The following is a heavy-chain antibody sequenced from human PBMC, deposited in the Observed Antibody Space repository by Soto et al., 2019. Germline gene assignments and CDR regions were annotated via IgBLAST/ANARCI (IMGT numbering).Heavy chain of an antibody. J-gene: IGHJ4*02. CDR2: INRLGST. Sequence: SETLSLTCAVYGGSFSGYYWSWIRQSPGKGLEWIGDINRLGSTNYNPSLKSRVSISIDTSRNQFSLNLNSVTAADTAVYYCARVLIVCSRRCYSLDYWDQGISVTVFS. V-gene: IGHV4-34*01. CDR1: GGSFSGYY. CDR3: ARVLIVCSRRCYSLDY. D-gene: IGHD2-2*01.